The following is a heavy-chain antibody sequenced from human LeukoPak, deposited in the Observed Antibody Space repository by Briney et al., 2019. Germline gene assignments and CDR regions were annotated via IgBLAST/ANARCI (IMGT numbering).Heavy chain of an antibody. CDR2: IKSKTDGGTT. CDR1: GFTFSNAW. J-gene: IGHJ4*02. Sequence: GGSLRLSCAAPGFTFSNAWMSWVRQAPGKGLEWVGRIKSKTDGGTTDYAAPVKGRFTISRDDSKNTLYLQMNSLKTEDTAVYYCTAEVGPYYGSGSYFAYWGQGTLVTVSS. D-gene: IGHD3-10*01. V-gene: IGHV3-15*01. CDR3: TAEVGPYYGSGSYFAY.